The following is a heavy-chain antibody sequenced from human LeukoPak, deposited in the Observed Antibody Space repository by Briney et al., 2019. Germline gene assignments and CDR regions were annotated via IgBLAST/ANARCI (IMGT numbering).Heavy chain of an antibody. D-gene: IGHD6-13*01. CDR1: GYSFTSYW. CDR2: IYPGDSDT. Sequence: GESLKISCKGSGYSFTSYWIGWVRQMPGKGLEWMGIIYPGDSDTRYSPSFQGQVTISADKSISTAFLQWSSLKASDTAMYYCARQQVYGITAAGPAISYYYYYMDVWGKGTTVTISS. CDR3: ARQQVYGITAAGPAISYYYYYMDV. J-gene: IGHJ6*03. V-gene: IGHV5-51*01.